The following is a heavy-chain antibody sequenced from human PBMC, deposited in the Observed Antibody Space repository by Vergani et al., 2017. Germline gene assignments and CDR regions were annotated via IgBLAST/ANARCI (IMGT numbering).Heavy chain of an antibody. V-gene: IGHV3-23*01. Sequence: EVQLLESGGDLVQPGGSLRLSCAASGFTFIMHAMSWVRQAPGEGLEWVSTLSASDRRTHYADSVKGRFTISSDNSKNTLFLHMNSLRPEDTAVYYCAKVGRSEVAGTFGAFDIWGQGTMVTVSS. D-gene: IGHD6-19*01. CDR2: LSASDRRT. CDR3: AKVGRSEVAGTFGAFDI. J-gene: IGHJ3*02. CDR1: GFTFIMHA.